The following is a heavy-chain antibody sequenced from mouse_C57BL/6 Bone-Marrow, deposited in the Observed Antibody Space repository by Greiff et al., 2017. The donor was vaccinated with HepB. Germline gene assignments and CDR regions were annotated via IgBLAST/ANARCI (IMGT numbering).Heavy chain of an antibody. Sequence: QVQLKQSGAELVKPGASVKMSCKASGYTFTSYWITWVKQRPGQGLEWIGDIYPGSGSTNYNEKFKSKATLTVDTSSSTAYMQLSSLTSEDSAVYYCASPSITTVVASPAWFAYWGQGTLVTVSA. D-gene: IGHD1-1*01. CDR2: IYPGSGST. CDR3: ASPSITTVVASPAWFAY. J-gene: IGHJ3*01. V-gene: IGHV1-55*01. CDR1: GYTFTSYW.